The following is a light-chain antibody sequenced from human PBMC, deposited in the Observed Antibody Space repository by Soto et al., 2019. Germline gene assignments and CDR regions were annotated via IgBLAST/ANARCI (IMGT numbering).Light chain of an antibody. J-gene: IGKJ1*01. CDR3: QQYGSSPPWT. Sequence: EIVLTQCPGTLSLSPVERATLSCRASQSVSSSYLAWYQQKPGQAPRLLIYLASSRATGIPDRFSGSGSGTDFTLTISRLEPEDFAVYYCQQYGSSPPWTFGQGTKVDIK. CDR2: LAS. V-gene: IGKV3-20*01. CDR1: QSVSSSY.